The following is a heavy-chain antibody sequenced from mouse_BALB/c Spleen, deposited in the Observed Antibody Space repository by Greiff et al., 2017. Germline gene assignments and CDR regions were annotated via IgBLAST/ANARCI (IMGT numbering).Heavy chain of an antibody. Sequence: QVQLKESGPGLVAPSQSLSITCTVSGFSLTGYGVNWVRQPPGKGLEWLGMIWGDGSTDYNSALKSRLSISKDNSKSQVFLKMNSLQTDDTARYYCAREIYYDYDGYAMDYWGQGTSVTVSS. CDR2: IWGDGST. J-gene: IGHJ4*01. CDR3: AREIYYDYDGYAMDY. V-gene: IGHV2-6-7*01. CDR1: GFSLTGYG. D-gene: IGHD2-4*01.